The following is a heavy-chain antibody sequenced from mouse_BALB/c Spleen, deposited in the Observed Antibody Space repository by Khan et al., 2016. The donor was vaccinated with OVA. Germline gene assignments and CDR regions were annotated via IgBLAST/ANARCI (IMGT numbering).Heavy chain of an antibody. Sequence: EVQLQQSGPGLVKPSQSLSLTCTVTGYSITSGYAWNWIRQFPGNKLEWMGYISYSGVTSYTPSPKSRISITRDTSKNQFVLQLNSVTTEDTATYYCARGNYYGYYFDYWGQGTTLTVSS. CDR1: GYSITSGYA. D-gene: IGHD1-1*01. J-gene: IGHJ2*01. CDR3: ARGNYYGYYFDY. V-gene: IGHV3-2*02. CDR2: ISYSGVT.